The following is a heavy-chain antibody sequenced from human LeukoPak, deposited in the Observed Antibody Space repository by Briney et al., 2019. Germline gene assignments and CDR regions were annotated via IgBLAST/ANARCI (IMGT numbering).Heavy chain of an antibody. J-gene: IGHJ4*02. D-gene: IGHD5-18*01. V-gene: IGHV3-23*01. CDR3: ARGYSYGASGFYY. CDR1: GFTFSSYA. Sequence: GGSLRLSCAASGFTFSSYAMSWVRQAPGKGLEWVSAISGSGGSTYYADSVKGRFTISRDNAKNSLYLQMNSLRAEDTAVYYCARGYSYGASGFYYWGQGTLVTVSS. CDR2: ISGSGGST.